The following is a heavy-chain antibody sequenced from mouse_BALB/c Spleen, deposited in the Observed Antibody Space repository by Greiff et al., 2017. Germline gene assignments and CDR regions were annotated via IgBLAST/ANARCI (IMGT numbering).Heavy chain of an antibody. CDR3: ANYGSSYEGAMDY. D-gene: IGHD1-1*01. J-gene: IGHJ4*01. Sequence: QVHVKQSGAELARPGASVKLSCKASGYTFTDYYINWVKQRTGQGLEWIGEIYPGSGNTYYNEKFKGKATLTADKTSSTAYMQLSSLTSEDSAVYFCANYGSSYEGAMDYWGQGTSVTVSS. CDR1: GYTFTDYY. V-gene: IGHV1-77*01. CDR2: IYPGSGNT.